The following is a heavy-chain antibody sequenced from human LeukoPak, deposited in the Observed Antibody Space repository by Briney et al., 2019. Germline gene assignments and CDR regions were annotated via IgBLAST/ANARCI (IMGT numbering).Heavy chain of an antibody. D-gene: IGHD4-17*01. CDR2: FDGDGRNT. Sequence: GRSLSPSCAASGSTLSSSGTTWVRQPPGEGLEWVPAFDGDGRNTTHADSRKGRLTISRDNSKNTLYLQMSSLRAEDTGVYYCAKDWRDYADYHAFDMWGQGTMVTVSS. CDR1: GSTLSSSG. CDR3: AKDWRDYADYHAFDM. J-gene: IGHJ3*02. V-gene: IGHV3-23*01.